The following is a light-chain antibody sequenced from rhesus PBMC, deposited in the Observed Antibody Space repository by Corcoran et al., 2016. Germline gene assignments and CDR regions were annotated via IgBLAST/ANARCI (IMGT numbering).Light chain of an antibody. CDR1: ENVKNY. Sequence: DIQMTQSPSSLSASVGDRVTTTCRTSENVKNYVNWYQQKPGKAPKFLIYKKTTLHSGVPSRVSGNGSWTDYTFTLSNLQPEDVATYYCQQGRGIPWTFGQGTKVDIK. V-gene: IGKV1-74*01. J-gene: IGKJ1*01. CDR2: KKT. CDR3: QQGRGIPWT.